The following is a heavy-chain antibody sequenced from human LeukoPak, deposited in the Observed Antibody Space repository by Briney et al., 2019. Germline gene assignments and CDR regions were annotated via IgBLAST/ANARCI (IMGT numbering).Heavy chain of an antibody. CDR3: ARGYSSSWYDAFDI. CDR1: GFTFSSYG. CDR2: IWYDGSNK. J-gene: IGHJ3*02. V-gene: IGHV3-33*01. D-gene: IGHD6-13*01. Sequence: PGRSLRLSCAASGFTFSSYGMHWVRQAPGNGLEWVAVIWYDGSNKYYADSVKGRFTISRDNSKNTLYLQMNSLRAEDTAVYYCARGYSSSWYDAFDIWGQGTMVTVSS.